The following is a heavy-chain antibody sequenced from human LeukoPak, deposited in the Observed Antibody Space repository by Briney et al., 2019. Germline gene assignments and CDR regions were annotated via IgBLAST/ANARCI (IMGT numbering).Heavy chain of an antibody. CDR2: IYPGDSDT. CDR1: GYSFTSYW. V-gene: IGHV5-51*01. D-gene: IGHD2-2*01. CDR3: ARHGGDCSSTSCYLDV. Sequence: GESLKISCKGSGYSFTSYWIGWVRQMPGKGLEWMGIIYPGDSDTRYSTSFQGQVTISADKSISTAYLQWSSLKASDTAMYYCARHGGDCSSTSCYLDVWGQGTTVTVSS. J-gene: IGHJ6*02.